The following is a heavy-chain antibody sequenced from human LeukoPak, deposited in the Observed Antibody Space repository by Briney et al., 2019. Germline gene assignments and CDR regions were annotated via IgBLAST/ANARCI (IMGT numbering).Heavy chain of an antibody. Sequence: GGSLRLSCAASGFTFSSYAMSWVRQAPGKGLEWVSAISGSGGSTYYADSVKGRFTISRDNSKDTLYLQMNSLRAEDTAVYYCAKDLAYYYDSSGFDYWGQGTLVTVSS. J-gene: IGHJ4*02. D-gene: IGHD3-22*01. CDR3: AKDLAYYYDSSGFDY. CDR2: ISGSGGST. V-gene: IGHV3-23*01. CDR1: GFTFSSYA.